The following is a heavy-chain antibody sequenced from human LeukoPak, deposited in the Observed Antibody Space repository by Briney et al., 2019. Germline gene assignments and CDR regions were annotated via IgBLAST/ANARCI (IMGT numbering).Heavy chain of an antibody. CDR2: IYYTGTT. Sequence: SETLSLTCPVSGGSISSSGYSWGWIRQPPGKGLDWIGNIYYTGTTQDNPSLKSRVTISVDTSKNQFSLKLSSVTAADTAVYYCARWLGRGPGGEYWGQGTLVTVSS. D-gene: IGHD6-19*01. V-gene: IGHV4-39*01. J-gene: IGHJ4*02. CDR3: ARWLGRGPGGEY. CDR1: GGSISSSGYS.